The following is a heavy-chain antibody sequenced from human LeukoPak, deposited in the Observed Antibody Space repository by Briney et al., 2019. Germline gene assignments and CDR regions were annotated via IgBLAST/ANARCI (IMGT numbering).Heavy chain of an antibody. Sequence: PVGSLRLSCAASGFTLSSYWMSWVRQAPGKGLEWVANIKYDGSGKYYADSVKGRFTISRDDAKNSLYLEMNRLRVEDTAVYYCARDLFSGSYQEDFWGQGTLVTVSS. CDR2: IKYDGSGK. J-gene: IGHJ4*02. V-gene: IGHV3-7*01. D-gene: IGHD1-26*01. CDR1: GFTLSSYW. CDR3: ARDLFSGSYQEDF.